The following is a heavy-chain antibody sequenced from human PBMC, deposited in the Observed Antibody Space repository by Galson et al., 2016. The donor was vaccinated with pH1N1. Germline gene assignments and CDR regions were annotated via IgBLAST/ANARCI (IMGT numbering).Heavy chain of an antibody. CDR2: IYHSGST. CDR1: GGSFSDYY. Sequence: SETLSLTCAVYGGSFSDYYWSWIRQPPRKGLEWIGSIYHSGSTYYNPSLKSRVTISVDTSKKEFSLKLTSVTAADTAVYYCARDPRELSPAFGTFGIWGQGTTVTVSS. V-gene: IGHV4-34*01. J-gene: IGHJ3*02. CDR3: ARDPRELSPAFGTFGI. D-gene: IGHD3-16*02.